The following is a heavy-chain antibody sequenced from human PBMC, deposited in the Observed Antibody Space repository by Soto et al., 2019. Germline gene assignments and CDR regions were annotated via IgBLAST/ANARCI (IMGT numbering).Heavy chain of an antibody. CDR3: ARHPRPRITIFGVANDAFDI. Sequence: SDTLSLTCTVSGGSISGSSYYWGWIRQPPGKGLEWIGSIYYSGSTYYNPSLKSRVTISVDTSKNQFSLKLSSVTAADTAVYYCARHPRPRITIFGVANDAFDIWGQGTMVTVSS. CDR1: GGSISGSSYY. V-gene: IGHV4-39*01. D-gene: IGHD3-3*01. CDR2: IYYSGST. J-gene: IGHJ3*02.